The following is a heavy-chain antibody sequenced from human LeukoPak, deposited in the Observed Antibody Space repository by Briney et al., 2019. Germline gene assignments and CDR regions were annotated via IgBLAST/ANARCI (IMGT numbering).Heavy chain of an antibody. CDR3: ARDPNSVTVTGDYYFDH. V-gene: IGHV4-4*07. J-gene: IGHJ4*02. CDR2: IHTSGIT. CDR1: GASINNYY. D-gene: IGHD7-27*01. Sequence: SPTLSLTYTVSGASINNYYWTCIRQPAGKGLEWIGRIHTSGITNYNPSLKSRVTISLDKSKNQFSLNLSSVTAADTAVYYCARDPNSVTVTGDYYFDHWGRGTLVTVSS.